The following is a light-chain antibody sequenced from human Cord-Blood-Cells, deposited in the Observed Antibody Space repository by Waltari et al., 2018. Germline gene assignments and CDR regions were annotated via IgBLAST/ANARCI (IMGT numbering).Light chain of an antibody. V-gene: IGLV2-14*01. CDR1: SSDVGGYNY. J-gene: IGLJ2*01. Sequence: QSALTQPASVSGSPGQSITISCTGTSSDVGGYNYFSWYQQHPGKAPKPMIYDVRNRPPGVSNRFSGSKSGNTASLTISGLQAEDEADYYCSSYTSSSTVVFGGGTKLTVL. CDR3: SSYTSSSTVV. CDR2: DVR.